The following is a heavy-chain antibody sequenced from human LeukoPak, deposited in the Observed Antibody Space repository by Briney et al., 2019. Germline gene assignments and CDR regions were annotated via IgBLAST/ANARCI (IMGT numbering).Heavy chain of an antibody. CDR3: GRVYCGGNCYSPPLPDY. CDR1: GFTFSSYW. J-gene: IGHJ4*02. Sequence: GGSLRLSCAASGFTFSSYWMHWVRQAPGKGLDWVAGIWYDGSNKNYADSVKGRFTISRDNSKNTLFLQMNSLRAEDTAVYYCGRVYCGGNCYSPPLPDYWGQGTLVTVSA. V-gene: IGHV3-33*08. D-gene: IGHD2-21*02. CDR2: IWYDGSNK.